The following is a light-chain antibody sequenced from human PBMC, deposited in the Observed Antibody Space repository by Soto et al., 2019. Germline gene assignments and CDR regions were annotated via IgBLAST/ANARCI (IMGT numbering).Light chain of an antibody. CDR2: EVS. V-gene: IGLV2-14*01. CDR3: SSYTSSSTRV. Sequence: QSALTQPASVSGSPVQSITISCTGTSSDVGGYNYVYWYQQHPGKAPKHMIYEVSNRPSGVSNRFSGSKSGNTASLTISGLQAEDEADYYCSSYTSSSTRVFGGGTKLTVL. J-gene: IGLJ3*02. CDR1: SSDVGGYNY.